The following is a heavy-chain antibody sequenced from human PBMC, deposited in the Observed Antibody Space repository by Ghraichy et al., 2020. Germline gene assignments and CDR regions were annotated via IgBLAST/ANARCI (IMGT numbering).Heavy chain of an antibody. D-gene: IGHD5-12*01. CDR2: ISSSSSYI. CDR1: GFTFSSYS. CDR3: ARDHAQVYSGYYYYYCMDV. V-gene: IGHV3-21*01. J-gene: IGHJ6*02. Sequence: GGSLRLSCAASGFTFSSYSMNWVRQAPGKGLEWVSSISSSSSYIYYADSVKGRFTISRDNAKNSLYLQMNSLRAEDTAVYYCARDHAQVYSGYYYYYCMDVWGQGTTVTVSS.